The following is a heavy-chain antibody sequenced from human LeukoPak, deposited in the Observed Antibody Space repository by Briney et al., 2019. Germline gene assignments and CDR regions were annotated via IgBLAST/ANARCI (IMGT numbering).Heavy chain of an antibody. CDR2: IIPILGIA. D-gene: IGHD3-22*01. V-gene: IGHV1-69*04. CDR3: ARDQDYYDSSGYPYYFDY. J-gene: IGHJ4*02. CDR1: GGTFSSYT. Sequence: SVKVSCKASGGTFSSYTISWVRQAPGQGLEWMGRIIPILGIANYAQKFQGRVTITADKSTSTAYMELSSLRSEDAAVYYCARDQDYYDSSGYPYYFDYWGQGTLVTVSS.